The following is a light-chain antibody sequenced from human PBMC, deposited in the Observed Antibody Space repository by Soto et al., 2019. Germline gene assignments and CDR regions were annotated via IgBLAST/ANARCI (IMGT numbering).Light chain of an antibody. V-gene: IGKV1-27*01. Sequence: DGQRTLTPSSLSASVGDRVTITCRASQGFSNYLAWYQQKPGEVPKLLISGATTLQPGVPSRFSGTVYGTHFTLSISSLQPEDAAYYYCQNYTTAPLTFGGGTKVDIK. CDR1: QGFSNY. CDR2: GAT. CDR3: QNYTTAPLT. J-gene: IGKJ4*01.